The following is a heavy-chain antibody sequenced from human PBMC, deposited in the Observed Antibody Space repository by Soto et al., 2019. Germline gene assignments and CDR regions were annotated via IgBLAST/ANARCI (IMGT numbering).Heavy chain of an antibody. CDR1: GGTFSSYA. J-gene: IGHJ6*02. CDR3: ARVRFLDTDYYYYYGMDV. V-gene: IGHV1-69*01. D-gene: IGHD3-3*01. Sequence: HVPLVQSGAEVKKPGSSVKVSCKASGGTFSSYAISWVRQAPGQGLEWMGGIIPIFGTANYAQKFQGRVAITADESTSTAYMELRSLRSEDTAVYYCARVRFLDTDYYYYYGMDVWGQGTTVTVSS. CDR2: IIPIFGTA.